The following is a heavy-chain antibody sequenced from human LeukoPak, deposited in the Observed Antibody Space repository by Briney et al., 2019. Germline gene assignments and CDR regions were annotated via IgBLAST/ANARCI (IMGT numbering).Heavy chain of an antibody. CDR2: ISSSPTYI. V-gene: IGHV3-21*01. J-gene: IGHJ6*02. Sequence: GGSLRLSCAASGFTFSSFSMNWVRQAPGKGLEWVSSISSSPTYIYYADSLKNRFTISRDNAKNSLYLQMNSLRAEDTAVYYCARGGNPDGGDAGKIGPGYYYYGMDVWGQGTTVTVSS. D-gene: IGHD2-21*02. CDR3: ARGGNPDGGDAGKIGPGYYYYGMDV. CDR1: GFTFSSFS.